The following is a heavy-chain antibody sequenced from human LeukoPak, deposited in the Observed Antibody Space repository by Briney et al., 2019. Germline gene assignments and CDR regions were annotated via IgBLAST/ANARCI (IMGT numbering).Heavy chain of an antibody. V-gene: IGHV1-2*02. D-gene: IGHD3-10*01. Sequence: GASVKVSCKASGYTFTSYDINWVRQATGQGLEWMGWMNPNSGGTNYAQKFQGRVTMTRDTSISTAYMELSRLRSDDTAVYYCARGGSGSYFSWLDPWGQGTLVTVSS. J-gene: IGHJ5*02. CDR3: ARGGSGSYFSWLDP. CDR2: MNPNSGGT. CDR1: GYTFTSYD.